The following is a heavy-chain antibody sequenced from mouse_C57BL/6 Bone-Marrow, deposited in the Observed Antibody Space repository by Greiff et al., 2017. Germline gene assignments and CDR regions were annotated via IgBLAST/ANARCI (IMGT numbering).Heavy chain of an antibody. J-gene: IGHJ4*01. CDR3: ARRYYGSSWAMDY. D-gene: IGHD1-1*01. V-gene: IGHV1-69*01. Sequence: QVQLQQSGAELVMPGASVKLSCKASGYTFTSYWMHWVKQRPGQGLEWIGEIDPSDSYTNYNQKFKGKSTLTVDKSSSTAYMQLSSLTSEDSAVYYCARRYYGSSWAMDYWGQGTSVTVSS. CDR2: IDPSDSYT. CDR1: GYTFTSYW.